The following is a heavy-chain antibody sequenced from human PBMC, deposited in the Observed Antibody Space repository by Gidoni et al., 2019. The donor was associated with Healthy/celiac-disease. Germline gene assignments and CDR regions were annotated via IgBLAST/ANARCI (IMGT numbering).Heavy chain of an antibody. D-gene: IGHD6-6*01. CDR2: IYYSGST. V-gene: IGHV4-31*03. J-gene: IGHJ3*02. Sequence: QVQLQESGPGLVKPSQSLSLTCTVSGGSISSGGYYWSWIRQHPGKGLEWIGYIYYSGSTYYNPSLKSRVTISVDTSKNQFSLKLSSVTAADTAVYYCARFGWQLVGAFDIWGQGTMVTVSS. CDR1: GGSISSGGYY. CDR3: ARFGWQLVGAFDI.